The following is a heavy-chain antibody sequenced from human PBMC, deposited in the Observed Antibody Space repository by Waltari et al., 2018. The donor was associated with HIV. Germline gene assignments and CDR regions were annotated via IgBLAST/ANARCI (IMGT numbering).Heavy chain of an antibody. CDR3: ARDYCSSTSCTVDY. D-gene: IGHD2-2*01. CDR1: GFIFRTYS. CDR2: ISSSTTI. J-gene: IGHJ4*02. V-gene: IGHV3-48*01. Sequence: EVQLVESGGGLVQPGGSLRLSCAASGFIFRTYSMNWVRQAPGKVLEWVSHISSSTTIYYADSVKGRFTISRDNAKNSLYLQMNSLRAEDTAVYYCARDYCSSTSCTVDYWGQGTLVTVSS.